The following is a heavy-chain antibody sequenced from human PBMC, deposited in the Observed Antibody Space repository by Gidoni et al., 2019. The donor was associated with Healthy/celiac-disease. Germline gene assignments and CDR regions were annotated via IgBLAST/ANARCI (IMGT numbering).Heavy chain of an antibody. J-gene: IGHJ2*01. CDR2: IRSSGRTI. CDR1: GFTFSSYE. CDR3: ARDLIEAPL. Sequence: EVQLVESGGGLVQPGGSLRLSCAASGFTFSSYESNWVRQAPGKGLVWVSYIRSSGRTIYYADSVKGRFTISRDNAKNSLYLQMNSLRAEDTAVYYCARDLIEAPLWGRGTLVTVSS. D-gene: IGHD2-8*01. V-gene: IGHV3-48*03.